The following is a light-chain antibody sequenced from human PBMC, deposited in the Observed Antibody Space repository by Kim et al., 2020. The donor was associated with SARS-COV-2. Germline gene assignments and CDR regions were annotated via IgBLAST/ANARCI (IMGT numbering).Light chain of an antibody. CDR3: SAWDSSLRASV. V-gene: IGLV10-54*01. CDR1: SNNVGNEG. CDR2: RNN. J-gene: IGLJ3*02. Sequence: QAGLTQPPSVSKGLRQTATLTCTGNSNNVGNEGAAWLQQHQGHPPKLLSYRNNNRPSLISERFSASRSGNTASLTITGLQPEDEASYYCSAWDSSLRASVFVGGTQLTVL.